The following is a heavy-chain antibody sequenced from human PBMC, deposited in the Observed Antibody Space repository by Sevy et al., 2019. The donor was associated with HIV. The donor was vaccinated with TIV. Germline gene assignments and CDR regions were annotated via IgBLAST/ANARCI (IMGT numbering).Heavy chain of an antibody. J-gene: IGHJ3*02. Sequence: GGSLRLSCAASGFSLSGFGMQWVRQAPGKGLEWVAVMWGDGRNKFYAESVKGRFSISRDNSKNTMYLQMNSLTVGDTAVYYCARELRPFVGFDIWGRGTKVTVSS. CDR1: GFSLSGFG. D-gene: IGHD3-3*02. CDR3: ARELRPFVGFDI. V-gene: IGHV3-33*01. CDR2: MWGDGRNK.